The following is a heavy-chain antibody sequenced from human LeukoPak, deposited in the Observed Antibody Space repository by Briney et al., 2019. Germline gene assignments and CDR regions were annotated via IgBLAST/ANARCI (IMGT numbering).Heavy chain of an antibody. V-gene: IGHV3-74*01. CDR1: GSTFSNYW. CDR3: SWDHTGKEDV. D-gene: IGHD1-26*01. CDR2: INPDGSRT. J-gene: IGHJ3*01. Sequence: GSLRLSCAASGSTFSNYWMHWVRQAPGKGLVWVSRINPDGSRTDYADSVAGRFTISRDNAKSTLFLQMNSLRADDTAVYYCSWDHTGKEDVWGQGAVVTVSS.